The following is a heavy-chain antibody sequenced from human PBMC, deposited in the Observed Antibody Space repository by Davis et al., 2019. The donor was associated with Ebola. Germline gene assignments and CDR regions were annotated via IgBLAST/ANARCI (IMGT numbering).Heavy chain of an antibody. CDR2: ISADNGKI. V-gene: IGHV1-18*01. CDR3: ARDLGSGSEPFDY. CDR1: GYTFTTFD. Sequence: AASVKVSCKASGYTFTTFDISWVRQAPGQGLEWMGWISADNGKIKYAQKVQGRATMTTDTSTSTAYMELRGLRSDDTAVYYCARDLGSGSEPFDYWGRGTLVTVSS. J-gene: IGHJ4*02. D-gene: IGHD3-10*01.